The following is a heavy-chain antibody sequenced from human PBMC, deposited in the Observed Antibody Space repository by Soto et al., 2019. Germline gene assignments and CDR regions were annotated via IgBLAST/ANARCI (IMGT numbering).Heavy chain of an antibody. Sequence: SETLSLTCTVSGGSISSDYYHWTWIRQSPGKGLEWIGYIHHSGSILYNPSLKSRVTISVDTSKNQFSLHLRSVTAADTAVYFCAREDDGGDSSDVWGQGTTVTVSS. CDR2: IHHSGSI. CDR1: GGSISSDYYH. CDR3: AREDDGGDSSDV. V-gene: IGHV4-30-4*08. J-gene: IGHJ6*02. D-gene: IGHD2-21*02.